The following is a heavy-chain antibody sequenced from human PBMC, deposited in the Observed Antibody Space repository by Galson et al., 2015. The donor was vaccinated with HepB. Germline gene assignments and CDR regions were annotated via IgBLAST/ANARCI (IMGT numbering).Heavy chain of an antibody. V-gene: IGHV3-48*02. D-gene: IGHD6-13*01. Sequence: SLRLACAASGFTFSSSSMKWVRQAPGKGLEWVSYISSSSSTIYYADSVKGRFTISRDNAKNSLYLQMNSLRDEDTAVYYCASWYSSSGYADYWGQGTLVTVSS. J-gene: IGHJ4*02. CDR3: ASWYSSSGYADY. CDR1: GFTFSSSS. CDR2: ISSSSSTI.